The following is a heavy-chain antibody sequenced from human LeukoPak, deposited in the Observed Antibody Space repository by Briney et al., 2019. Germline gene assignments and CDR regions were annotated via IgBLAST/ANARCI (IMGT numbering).Heavy chain of an antibody. CDR3: ASRQLVNGIDY. CDR2: IYTSGST. V-gene: IGHV4-4*07. J-gene: IGHJ4*02. CDR1: GGSISSYY. D-gene: IGHD6-6*01. Sequence: SETLSLTCTVSGGSISSYYWSWIRQAAGKGPEWIGRIYTSGSTNYNPCLKSRVTMSVDTSKNQFSLKLSSVTAADTAVYYCASRQLVNGIDYWGQGTLVTASS.